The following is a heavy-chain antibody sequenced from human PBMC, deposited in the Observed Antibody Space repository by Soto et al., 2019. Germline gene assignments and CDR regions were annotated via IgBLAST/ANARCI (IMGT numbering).Heavy chain of an antibody. J-gene: IGHJ4*02. Sequence: SETLSLTCAVSGGSISSSNWWSWVRQPPGKGLEWIGEIYHSGSTMYNPSLKSRVTISVDKSKNQFSLKLTSVTAADTAVYYCARTGGRLWFPDYWGQGTLVTVSS. V-gene: IGHV4-4*02. CDR3: ARTGGRLWFPDY. CDR2: IYHSGST. CDR1: GGSISSSNW. D-gene: IGHD5-18*01.